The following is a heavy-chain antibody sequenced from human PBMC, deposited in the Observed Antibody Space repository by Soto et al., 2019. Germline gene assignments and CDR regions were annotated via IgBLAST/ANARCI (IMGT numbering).Heavy chain of an antibody. CDR2: IWYDGSNK. CDR1: GFTFSSYG. Sequence: QVQLVESGGGVVQPGRSLRLSCAASGFTFSSYGMHWVRQAPGKGLEWVAVIWYDGSNKYYADSVKGRFTISRDNSKNTLYLQVNSLRAEDTAVYYCARAQRPYCSGGSCYRFDYWGQGTLVTVSS. D-gene: IGHD2-15*01. CDR3: ARAQRPYCSGGSCYRFDY. J-gene: IGHJ4*02. V-gene: IGHV3-33*01.